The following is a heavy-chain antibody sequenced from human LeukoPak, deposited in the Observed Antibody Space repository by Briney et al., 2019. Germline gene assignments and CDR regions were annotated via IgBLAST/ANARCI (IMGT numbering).Heavy chain of an antibody. Sequence: ASVTVSCKASNYTFASYGLSWVRQAPGQGLQWVGWISPYDGNTNYAQRFQARVTMSIDKSTRTVYMELRRLRLDDTAVYYCARVSGSYGVDYWGQGTLVTVSS. CDR3: ARVSGSYGVDY. V-gene: IGHV1-18*01. CDR1: NYTFASYG. J-gene: IGHJ4*02. CDR2: ISPYDGNT. D-gene: IGHD1-26*01.